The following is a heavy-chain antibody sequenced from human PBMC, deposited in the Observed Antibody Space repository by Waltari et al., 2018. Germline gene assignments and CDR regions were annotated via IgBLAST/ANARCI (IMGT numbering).Heavy chain of an antibody. Sequence: QVQLVQSGAEVKKPGASVKVSCKVSGYTLTELSMHWVRKAPGKGLEWMGGFDPEDGETIYAQNFQCIVTMTEDASTDTAYMELSSLRSEDTAVYYCATKIYSIAVTAYFDCWGQGTLVTVSS. CDR3: ATKIYSIAVTAYFDC. J-gene: IGHJ4*02. CDR1: GYTLTELS. D-gene: IGHD6-19*01. V-gene: IGHV1-24*01. CDR2: FDPEDGET.